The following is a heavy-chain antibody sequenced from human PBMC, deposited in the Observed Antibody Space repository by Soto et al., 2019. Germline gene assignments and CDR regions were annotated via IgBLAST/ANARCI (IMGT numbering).Heavy chain of an antibody. J-gene: IGHJ6*03. CDR2: IYYSGST. D-gene: IGHD3-16*01. CDR3: AGHVGGDYYYYYYMDV. CDR1: GGSISSSSYY. V-gene: IGHV4-39*01. Sequence: QLQLQESGPGLVKPSETLSLTCTVSGGSISSSSYYWGWIRQPPGKGLEWIGSIYYSGSTYYNPSLKSRVTISVDTSKNQFSLKLSSVTAADTAEYYCAGHVGGDYYYYYYMDVWGKGTTVTVSS.